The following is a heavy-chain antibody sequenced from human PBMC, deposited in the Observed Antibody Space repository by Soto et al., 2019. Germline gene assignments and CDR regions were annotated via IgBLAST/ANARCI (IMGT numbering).Heavy chain of an antibody. J-gene: IGHJ6*02. CDR2: IIPIFGTA. CDR3: XXGXXXXXXXXMDX. Sequence: QVQLVQSGAEVKKPGSSVKVSCKASGGTFSSYAISWVRQAPGQGLEWMGGIIPIFGTANYAQKFQGRVTITADESTSTAYMELSSLRSXXXXVXXXXXGXXXXXXXXMDXWGQGTTVTVSS. CDR1: GGTFSSYA. V-gene: IGHV1-69*12.